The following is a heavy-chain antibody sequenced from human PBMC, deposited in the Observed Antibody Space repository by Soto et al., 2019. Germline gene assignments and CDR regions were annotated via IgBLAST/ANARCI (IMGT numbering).Heavy chain of an antibody. J-gene: IGHJ6*04. Sequence: GGSLRLSCAASGFTVSSNYMSWVRPAAGKGLAWVSVIYSGGSTYYADSVKGRFTIPRDNFKNTLYLQMNSLRAEDTAVDYCARAETHAEGYGVVVWGKVTTVTVS. V-gene: IGHV3-53*01. CDR3: ARAETHAEGYGVVV. CDR1: GFTVSSNY. CDR2: IYSGGST.